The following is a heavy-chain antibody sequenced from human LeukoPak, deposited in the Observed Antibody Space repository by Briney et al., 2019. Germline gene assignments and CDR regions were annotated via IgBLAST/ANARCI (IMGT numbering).Heavy chain of an antibody. CDR3: ASYGSGSYYDSLYYFDH. J-gene: IGHJ4*02. Sequence: GGSLRLSCAASGFTVSSNYMSWVRQAPGKGLEWVSVIYSGGSTYYADSVKGRFTISRDNSKNTLYLQMNSLRAEDTAVYYCASYGSGSYYDSLYYFDHWGQGTLVTVSS. D-gene: IGHD3-10*01. CDR2: IYSGGST. CDR1: GFTVSSNY. V-gene: IGHV3-53*01.